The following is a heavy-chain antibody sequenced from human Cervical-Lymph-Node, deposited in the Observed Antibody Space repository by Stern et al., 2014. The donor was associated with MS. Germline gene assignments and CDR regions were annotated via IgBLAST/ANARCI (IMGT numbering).Heavy chain of an antibody. Sequence: VQLVQSGGGLVQPGGSLRLSCAGSGFSFNNYWMSWVRQAPGKGLEWVANIKEDGSEKYYVDSVKGRFTISRDSAKNSLYLQMNSLRAEDTAVYYCARDRRKNNWKYWGQGTLVTVSS. CDR1: GFSFNNYW. V-gene: IGHV3-7*01. CDR2: IKEDGSEK. D-gene: IGHD1-20*01. CDR3: ARDRRKNNWKY. J-gene: IGHJ4*02.